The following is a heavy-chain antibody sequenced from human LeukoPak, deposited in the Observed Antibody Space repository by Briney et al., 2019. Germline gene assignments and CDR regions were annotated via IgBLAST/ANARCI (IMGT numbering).Heavy chain of an antibody. CDR1: GDSVSSNIAA. D-gene: IGHD6-13*01. V-gene: IGHV6-1*01. J-gene: IGHJ4*02. CDR3: ARDVSAGADY. Sequence: SQTLSLTFAISGDSVSSNIAAWNWFRQSPSRGLEWLGRTYYRSKWTFEYAVSVRGRISFNPDTSKNQVSLHLTSVTPQDTALYYCARDVSAGADYWGQGTLVTVSS. CDR2: TYYRSKWTF.